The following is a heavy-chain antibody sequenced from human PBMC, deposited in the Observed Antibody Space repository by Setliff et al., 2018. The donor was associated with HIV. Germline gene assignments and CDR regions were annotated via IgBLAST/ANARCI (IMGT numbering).Heavy chain of an antibody. V-gene: IGHV1-18*01. CDR1: GYTFTNYG. J-gene: IGHJ4*02. D-gene: IGHD2-2*01. CDR3: AKPAATWDFDY. CDR2: IGAKNYNT. Sequence: ASVKVSCKASGYTFTNYGITWARQAPGHGLEWMGWIGAKNYNTNYERQFQGRVTMSTDTSPNTVYMELMSLNTDATAVYYCAKPAATWDFDYWGQGTLVTVSS.